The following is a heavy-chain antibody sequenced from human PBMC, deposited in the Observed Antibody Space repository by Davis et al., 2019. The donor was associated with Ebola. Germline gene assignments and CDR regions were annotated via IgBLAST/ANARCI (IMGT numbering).Heavy chain of an antibody. CDR3: ARGSGIYGRGTYRL. J-gene: IGHJ6*02. CDR2: INHSGST. CDR1: GGSFSGYY. V-gene: IGHV4-34*01. Sequence: SETLSLTCAVYGGSFSGYYWSWIRQPPGKGLEWIGEINHSGSTNYNPSLKSRVTISVDTSKNQFSLKLSSVTAADTAVYYCARGSGIYGRGTYRLWGQGTTVTVSS. D-gene: IGHD4-17*01.